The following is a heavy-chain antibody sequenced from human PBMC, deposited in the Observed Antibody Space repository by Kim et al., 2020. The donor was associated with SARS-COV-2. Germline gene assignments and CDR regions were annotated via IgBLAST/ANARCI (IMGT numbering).Heavy chain of an antibody. CDR2: ST. Sequence: STSYEDAVKGRFTISRDNAKNTLYLQMNSLRVEDTAVYYCARGNYYGMDVWGQGTTVTVSS. J-gene: IGHJ6*02. CDR3: ARGNYYGMDV. V-gene: IGHV3-74*01.